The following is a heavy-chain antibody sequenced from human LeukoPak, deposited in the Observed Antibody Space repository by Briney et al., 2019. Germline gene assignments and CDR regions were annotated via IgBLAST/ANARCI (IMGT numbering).Heavy chain of an antibody. CDR2: TYYRSKWSV. CDR3: ARVTGGVFDD. D-gene: IGHD3-10*01. V-gene: IGHV6-1*01. J-gene: IGHJ4*02. Sequence: SQTLSLTCAVSGDSVSSNRVTWNWLRQSPSRGLEWLGRTYYRSKWSVDYAVSVNSRITVTPDTSKNQFSLRLNPVTPEDTAIYYCARVTGGVFDDWGQGILVTVSS. CDR1: GDSVSSNRVT.